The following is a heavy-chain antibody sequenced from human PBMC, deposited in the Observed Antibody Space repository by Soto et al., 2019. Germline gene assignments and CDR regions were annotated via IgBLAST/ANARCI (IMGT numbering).Heavy chain of an antibody. CDR2: ISGSGGST. Sequence: GGSLRLSCAASGFTFSSYAMSWVRQAPGKGMEWVAAISGSGGSTYYADSVKGRFTISRENSKNTLYLQMNSLRAEDTAVYYCAYSSTPFDYWGQGTLVTVSS. CDR3: AYSSTPFDY. J-gene: IGHJ4*02. V-gene: IGHV3-23*01. D-gene: IGHD6-13*01. CDR1: GFTFSSYA.